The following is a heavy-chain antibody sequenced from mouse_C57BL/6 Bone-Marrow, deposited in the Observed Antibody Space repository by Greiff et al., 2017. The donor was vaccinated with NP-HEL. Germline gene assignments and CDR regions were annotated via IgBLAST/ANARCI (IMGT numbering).Heavy chain of an antibody. V-gene: IGHV14-3*01. CDR1: GFTIKNTY. J-gene: IGHJ3*01. Sequence: VQLQQSVAELVRPGASVKLSCTASGFTIKNTYMHWVKQRPEQGLEWIGKIDPANGNTQYAPTFQGKATITADTASNTAYLQLSSLTSEDTAVYYCARGDGSRDVGFAYWGQGTLVTVSA. CDR3: ARGDGSRDVGFAY. CDR2: IDPANGNT. D-gene: IGHD1-1*01.